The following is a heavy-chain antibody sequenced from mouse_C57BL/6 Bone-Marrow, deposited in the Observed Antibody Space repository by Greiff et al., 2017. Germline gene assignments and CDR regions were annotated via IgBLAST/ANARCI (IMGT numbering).Heavy chain of an antibody. D-gene: IGHD2-1*01. CDR2: ISNLAYSI. J-gene: IGHJ3*01. CDR3: ARIYYGNQAWFAY. CDR1: GFTFSDYG. V-gene: IGHV5-15*04. Sequence: EVMLVESGGGLVQPGGSLKLSCAASGFTFSDYGMAWVRQAPRKGPEWVAFISNLAYSIYYADTVTGRFTISRVNAKNTLYLEMSSLRSEDTAMYYCARIYYGNQAWFAYWGQGTLVTVSA.